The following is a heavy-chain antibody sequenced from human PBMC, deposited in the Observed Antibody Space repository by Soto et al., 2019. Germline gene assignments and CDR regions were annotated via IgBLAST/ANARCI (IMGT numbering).Heavy chain of an antibody. Sequence: SQTLSLTCAISGDSVSSNSVAWNWIRQSPSRGLEWLGRTYYKSKWYNDYAVSVKSRITINPDTSKNQFSLQLNSVTPEDTAVYYCARDTPAKESYFDYWGQGTLVTVSS. CDR1: GDSVSSNSVA. V-gene: IGHV6-1*01. CDR2: TYYKSKWYN. J-gene: IGHJ4*02. CDR3: ARDTPAKESYFDY.